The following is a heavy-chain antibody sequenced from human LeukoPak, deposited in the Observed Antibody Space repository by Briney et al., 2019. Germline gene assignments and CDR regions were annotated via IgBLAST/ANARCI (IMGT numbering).Heavy chain of an antibody. CDR1: GGSISSYY. J-gene: IGHJ4*02. CDR3: ARLVRTGSARFDY. V-gene: IGHV4-59*08. Sequence: SETLSLTCTVSGGSISSYYWSWIRQPPGKGLEWIGYIYYSGSTNYNPSLKSRVTISVDTSKNQFTLKLSSVTAADTAVYYCARLVRTGSARFDYWGQGTLVTVSS. CDR2: IYYSGST. D-gene: IGHD3-10*01.